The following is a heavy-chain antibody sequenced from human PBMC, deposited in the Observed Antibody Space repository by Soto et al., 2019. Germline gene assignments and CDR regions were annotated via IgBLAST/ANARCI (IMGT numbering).Heavy chain of an antibody. V-gene: IGHV1-69*13. D-gene: IGHD2-15*01. Sequence: GASVKVSCKASGGTFSSYAISWVRQAPGQGLEWMGGIIPIFGTANYAQKFQGRVTITADESTSTAYMELSSLRSEDTAVYYCARGQGYCSGGSCYALYYYGMDVWGQGTTVTVSS. CDR2: IIPIFGTA. CDR3: ARGQGYCSGGSCYALYYYGMDV. J-gene: IGHJ6*02. CDR1: GGTFSSYA.